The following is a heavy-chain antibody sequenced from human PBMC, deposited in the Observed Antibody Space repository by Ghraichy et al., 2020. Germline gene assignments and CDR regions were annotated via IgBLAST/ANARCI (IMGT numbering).Heavy chain of an antibody. CDR3: AKDIRARYYYDSSGYYVDAFDI. Sequence: GGSLRLSCAASGFTFSSYAMSWVRQAPGKGLEWVSAISGSGGSTYYADSVKGRFTISRDNSKNTLYLQMNSLRAEDTAVYYCAKDIRARYYYDSSGYYVDAFDIWGQGTMVTVSS. J-gene: IGHJ3*02. V-gene: IGHV3-23*01. D-gene: IGHD3-22*01. CDR2: ISGSGGST. CDR1: GFTFSSYA.